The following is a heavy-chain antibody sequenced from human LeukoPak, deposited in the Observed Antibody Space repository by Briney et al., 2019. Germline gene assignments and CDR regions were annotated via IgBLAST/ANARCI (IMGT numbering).Heavy chain of an antibody. Sequence: ASVNVSCKASGYTFTSYYMHWVRQAPGQGLEWMGIINPSGGSTSYAQKSQGRVTMTRDTSTSTVYMELSSLRSEDTAVYYCASPGGSRYGYFDYWGQGTLVTVSS. J-gene: IGHJ4*02. CDR3: ASPGGSRYGYFDY. CDR1: GYTFTSYY. CDR2: INPSGGST. D-gene: IGHD3-16*01. V-gene: IGHV1-46*01.